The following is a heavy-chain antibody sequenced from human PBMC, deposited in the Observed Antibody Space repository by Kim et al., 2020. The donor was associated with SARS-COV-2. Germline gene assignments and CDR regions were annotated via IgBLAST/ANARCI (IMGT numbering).Heavy chain of an antibody. CDR2: ISYDGSKK. Sequence: GRSLRLSCAASGFTFSSYGMHWVRQAPGKGLEWVAVISYDGSKKYFADSVQGRFTISRDNSKNTLYLQMNSLRAEDTALYYCAKDTYDSSGYYPYYFDCWGQGTLVTVSS. V-gene: IGHV3-30*18. CDR3: AKDTYDSSGYYPYYFDC. D-gene: IGHD3-22*01. J-gene: IGHJ4*02. CDR1: GFTFSSYG.